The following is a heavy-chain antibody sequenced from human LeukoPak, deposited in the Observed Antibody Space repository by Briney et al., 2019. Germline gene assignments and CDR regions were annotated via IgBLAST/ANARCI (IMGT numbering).Heavy chain of an antibody. V-gene: IGHV3-30*02. CDR3: ARDQSGISGWYGDPYYFDY. CDR1: GFTFSSYG. Sequence: TGGSLRLSCAASGFTFSSYGMHWVRQAPGKGLEWVAFIRYDGSNKYYADSVKGRFTISRDNAKNSLYLQMNSLRAEDTALYYCARDQSGISGWYGDPYYFDYWGQGTLVTVSS. D-gene: IGHD6-19*01. CDR2: IRYDGSNK. J-gene: IGHJ4*02.